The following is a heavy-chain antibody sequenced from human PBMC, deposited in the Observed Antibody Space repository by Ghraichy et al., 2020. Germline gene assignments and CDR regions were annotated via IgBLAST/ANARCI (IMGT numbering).Heavy chain of an antibody. Sequence: SETLSLTCTVSGGSISRYYWSWIRQPPGKGLEWIGSIYYSGSTNYNPSLKSRVTISVDTSKNQFSLKLSSVTAADTAVYYCARVGSSSPVSYFDYWGQGT. D-gene: IGHD6-6*01. V-gene: IGHV4-59*01. CDR3: ARVGSSSPVSYFDY. CDR2: IYYSGST. CDR1: GGSISRYY. J-gene: IGHJ4*02.